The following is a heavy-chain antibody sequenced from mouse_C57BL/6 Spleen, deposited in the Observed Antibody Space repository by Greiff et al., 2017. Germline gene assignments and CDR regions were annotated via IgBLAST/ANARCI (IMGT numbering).Heavy chain of an antibody. CDR3: AREDYDERRGFAY. V-gene: IGHV1-19*01. Sequence: VQLQQSGPVLVKPGASVKMSCKASGYTFTDYYMNWVKQSHGKSLEWIGVINPYNGGTSYNQKFKGKATLTVDKSYSTAYMDLNSLTSEDSAVYYCAREDYDERRGFAYWGQGTLVTVSA. J-gene: IGHJ3*01. CDR1: GYTFTDYY. D-gene: IGHD2-4*01. CDR2: INPYNGGT.